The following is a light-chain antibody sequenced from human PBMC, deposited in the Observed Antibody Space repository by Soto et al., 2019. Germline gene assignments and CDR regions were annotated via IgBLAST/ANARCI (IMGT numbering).Light chain of an antibody. CDR3: QSYDSSLSGYVV. CDR1: SSNIGAGYD. V-gene: IGLV1-40*01. CDR2: GNS. J-gene: IGLJ2*01. Sequence: QSVLTQPPSVSGAPGQRVTISCTGSSSNIGAGYDVHWYQQLPGTAPKLLIYGNSNRPSGVPDRFSGSKSGTSASLAITGLQVEDEADYYCQSYDSSLSGYVVFGGGTKLTVL.